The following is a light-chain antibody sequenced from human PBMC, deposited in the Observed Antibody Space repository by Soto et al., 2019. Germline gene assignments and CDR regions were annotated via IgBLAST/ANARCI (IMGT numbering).Light chain of an antibody. J-gene: IGKJ4*02. V-gene: IGKV3-20*01. Sequence: EIVLTQSPVTLSFSPGEIXXXXXXXSQSLYSSYLAWYQQKPGQAPRLLIYGASRRATGIPDRFSGSGSGTDFTLTISRLEPEDFAVYYCQQYGSPFLTFGGGTKVDIK. CDR1: QSLYSSY. CDR3: QQYGSPFLT. CDR2: GAS.